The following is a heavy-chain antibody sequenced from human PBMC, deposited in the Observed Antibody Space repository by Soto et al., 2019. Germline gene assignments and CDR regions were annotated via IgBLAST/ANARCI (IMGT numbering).Heavy chain of an antibody. J-gene: IGHJ4*02. V-gene: IGHV3-73*01. D-gene: IGHD6-19*01. CDR2: IRSKANSYAT. CDR3: TPSGWPYYFDY. Sequence: GGSLRLSCAASGFTFSGSAMHWVRQASGKGLEWVGRIRSKANSYATAYAASVKGRFTISRDDSKNTAYLQMNSLKTEDTAVYYCTPSGWPYYFDYWGQGALVTVSS. CDR1: GFTFSGSA.